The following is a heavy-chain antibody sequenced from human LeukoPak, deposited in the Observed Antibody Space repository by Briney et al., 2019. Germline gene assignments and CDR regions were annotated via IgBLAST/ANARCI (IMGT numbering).Heavy chain of an antibody. CDR3: ARGHIVVVVAATQGFDY. D-gene: IGHD2-15*01. V-gene: IGHV1-8*01. CDR1: GYTFTSYD. CDR2: MNPNSGNT. J-gene: IGHJ4*02. Sequence: ASVKVSCKASGYTFTSYDINWVRQAPGQGLEWMGWMNPNSGNTVYAQKFQGRVTMTRNTSISTAYMELSSLRSEDTAVYYCARGHIVVVVAATQGFDYWGQGTLVTVSS.